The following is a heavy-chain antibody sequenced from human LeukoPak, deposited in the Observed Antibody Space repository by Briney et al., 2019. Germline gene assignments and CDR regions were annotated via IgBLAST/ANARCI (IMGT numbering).Heavy chain of an antibody. J-gene: IGHJ6*03. CDR1: GGSISSSSYY. Sequence: PSETLSLTCTVSGGSISSSSYYWGWIRQPPGKGLEWIGSIYYSGSTYYNPSLKSRVTISVDTSKNQFSLKLSSVTAADTAVYYCASSSSSWYWYYYYYMDVWGKGTTVTVSS. D-gene: IGHD6-13*01. CDR3: ASSSSSWYWYYYYYMDV. CDR2: IYYSGST. V-gene: IGHV4-39*07.